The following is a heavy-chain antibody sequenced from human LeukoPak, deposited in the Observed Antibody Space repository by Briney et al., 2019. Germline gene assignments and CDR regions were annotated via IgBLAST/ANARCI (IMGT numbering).Heavy chain of an antibody. D-gene: IGHD5-12*01. CDR2: ISYDGSNK. CDR3: ARSGLSGYDWVYYYGMDV. CDR1: GFTFSSYA. J-gene: IGHJ6*02. Sequence: PGRSLRLSCAASGFTFSSYAMHWVRQAPGKGLEWVAVISYDGSNKYYADSVKGRFTISRDNSKNTLYLQMNSLRAEDTAVYYCARSGLSGYDWVYYYGMDVWGQGTTVTVSS. V-gene: IGHV3-30-3*01.